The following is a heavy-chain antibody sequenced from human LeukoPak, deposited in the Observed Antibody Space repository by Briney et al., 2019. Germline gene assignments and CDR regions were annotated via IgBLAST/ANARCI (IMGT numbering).Heavy chain of an antibody. CDR1: GGSISSYY. J-gene: IGHJ4*02. D-gene: IGHD5-12*01. V-gene: IGHV4-59*01. CDR3: ARAKWLRSFYDY. Sequence: SETLSLTCTVSGGSISSYYWSWIRQPPGKGLEWIGYIYYSGSTNYNPSLKSRVTISVDMSKNQFSLKLSSVTAADTAVYYCARAKWLRSFYDYWGQGTLVTVSS. CDR2: IYYSGST.